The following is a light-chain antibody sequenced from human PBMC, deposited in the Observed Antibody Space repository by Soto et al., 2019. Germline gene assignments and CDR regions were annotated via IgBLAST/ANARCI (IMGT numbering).Light chain of an antibody. CDR1: QGISSA. CDR2: DAS. Sequence: AIQLTQSPSSLSASVGDRVTITCRASQGISSALAWYQQKSGKAPKLLIYDASSLESGVPSRFSGSGSWTDFTLTISSLQPEDFATYDCQHFNSYPLNFGQGTKLEVK. V-gene: IGKV1-13*02. CDR3: QHFNSYPLN. J-gene: IGKJ2*01.